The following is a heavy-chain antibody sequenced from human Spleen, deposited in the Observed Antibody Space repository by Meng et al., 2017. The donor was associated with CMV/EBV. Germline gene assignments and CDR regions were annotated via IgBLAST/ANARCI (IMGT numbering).Heavy chain of an antibody. D-gene: IGHD4-23*01. V-gene: IGHV1-69*10. CDR1: GGTFSSYA. Sequence: SVMVSCKASGGTFSSYAISWVRQAPGQGLEWMGGIIPILGIANYAQKFQGRVTITADKSTSTAYMELSSLRSEDTAVYYCARDRAPTVGNDAFDIWGQGTMVTVSS. CDR3: ARDRAPTVGNDAFDI. J-gene: IGHJ3*02. CDR2: IIPILGIA.